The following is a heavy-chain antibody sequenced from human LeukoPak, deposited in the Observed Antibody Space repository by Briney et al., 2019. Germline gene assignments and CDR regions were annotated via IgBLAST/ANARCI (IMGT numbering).Heavy chain of an antibody. CDR2: IGYDGSNK. CDR1: GFTFRSHG. D-gene: IGHD3-10*01. CDR3: SCDGAYGSGSSPPYYYYMDV. V-gene: IGHV3-30*02. Sequence: GSLRLACAASGFTFRSHGMHWVRQAPGKGLEWVTFIGYDGSNKYFADSVKGRFTISRDNSKNTLYLEMNSLRVEDTAVYYCSCDGAYGSGSSPPYYYYMDVWGKGTTVTVPS. J-gene: IGHJ6*03.